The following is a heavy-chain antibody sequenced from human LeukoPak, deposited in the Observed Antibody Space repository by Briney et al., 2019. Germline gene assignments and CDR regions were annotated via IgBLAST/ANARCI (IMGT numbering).Heavy chain of an antibody. CDR1: GGSISSGGYY. Sequence: TSQTLSLTCTVSGGSISSGGYYWSWIRQQPGKGLEWIGNIYYSASTYYNPSLKSRVTISVDTSKNQFSLKLSSVTAADTAVYCCARADYDVLTGQTYNWFDPWGQGTLVTVSS. CDR2: IYYSAST. V-gene: IGHV4-31*03. D-gene: IGHD3-9*01. CDR3: ARADYDVLTGQTYNWFDP. J-gene: IGHJ5*02.